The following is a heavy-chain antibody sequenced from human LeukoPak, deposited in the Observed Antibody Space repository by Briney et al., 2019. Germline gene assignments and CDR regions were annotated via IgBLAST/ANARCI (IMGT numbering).Heavy chain of an antibody. CDR1: GFTVSSDY. CDR2: FYSGGGT. V-gene: IGHV3-53*01. Sequence: PGGSLRLSCAASGFTVSSDYVTWVRQAPGKGLEWVPVFYSGGGTYYAHSVKGRFTISRDSSKNTLYLQMNSLRAEDTAVYYCARITRSAGPNYYMDVWGKGTTVTVSS. J-gene: IGHJ6*03. CDR3: ARITRSAGPNYYMDV. D-gene: IGHD2-2*01.